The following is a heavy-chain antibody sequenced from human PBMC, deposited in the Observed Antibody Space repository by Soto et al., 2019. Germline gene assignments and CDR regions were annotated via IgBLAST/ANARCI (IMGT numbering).Heavy chain of an antibody. Sequence: TLCLSWTFAGGNSSDGGDHWSWISQHPEKGLEWIGYIYYSGSTYYNPSLKSRVTISVDTSKNQFSLKLSSVTAADTAVYYCARGSSPIFGVVSPFDYWGQGTLVTVSS. J-gene: IGHJ4*02. CDR1: GGNSSDGGDH. V-gene: IGHV4-31*02. CDR2: IYYSGST. CDR3: ARGSSPIFGVVSPFDY. D-gene: IGHD3-3*01.